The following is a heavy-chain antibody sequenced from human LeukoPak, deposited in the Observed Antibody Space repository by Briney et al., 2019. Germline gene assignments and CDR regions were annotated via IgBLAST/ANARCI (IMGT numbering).Heavy chain of an antibody. V-gene: IGHV3-23*01. Sequence: GPLGLSCAASGIPFSSYGMGWVRQAPVKGLEWVSAITGGGDTTYYADSVKGRFTISRDNSKNTLFLQMNSLRADDTAVYYCVRTSGYLAYWGQGTLVTVSS. CDR1: GIPFSSYG. J-gene: IGHJ4*02. D-gene: IGHD3-22*01. CDR2: ITGGGDTT. CDR3: VRTSGYLAY.